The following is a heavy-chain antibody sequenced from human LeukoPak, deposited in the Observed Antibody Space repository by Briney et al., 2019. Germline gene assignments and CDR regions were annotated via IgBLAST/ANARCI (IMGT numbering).Heavy chain of an antibody. J-gene: IGHJ4*02. CDR1: GFTFTNHA. V-gene: IGHV3-23*01. CDR2: ITAGDSNI. CDR3: ARVPREGYCSGGSCHVFYFDY. Sequence: GSLRLSCAASGFTFTNHAMSWFRQAPGKGLEWVSSITAGDSNIYYAESVKGRFTISRDNSKSTLNLQINNLRDEDTAVYYCARVPREGYCSGGSCHVFYFDYWGQGTLVTVSS. D-gene: IGHD2-15*01.